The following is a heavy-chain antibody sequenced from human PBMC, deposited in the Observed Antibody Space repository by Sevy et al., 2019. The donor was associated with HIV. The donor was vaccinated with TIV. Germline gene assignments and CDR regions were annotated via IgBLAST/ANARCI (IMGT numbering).Heavy chain of an antibody. CDR1: GYTFTGYY. V-gene: IGHV1-2*02. CDR2: INPNSGGT. Sequence: ASVKVSCKASGYTFTGYYMHWVRQAPGQGLEWMGWINPNSGGTNYAQKFQGRVTMTRDTSISTAYMELSRLRSDDTAVYYCARGRRGYCSSTSCYGGAYYYYYMDVWGKGTTVTVSS. D-gene: IGHD2-2*01. CDR3: ARGRRGYCSSTSCYGGAYYYYYMDV. J-gene: IGHJ6*03.